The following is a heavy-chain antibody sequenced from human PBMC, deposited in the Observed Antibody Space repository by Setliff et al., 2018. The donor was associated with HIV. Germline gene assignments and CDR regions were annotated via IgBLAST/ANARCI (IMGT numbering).Heavy chain of an antibody. CDR1: GYTFTTYG. CDR2: ISPYSGNT. J-gene: IGHJ3*02. V-gene: IGHV1-18*01. CDR3: ARVAWYYSFWSGLGDAFDI. Sequence: ASVKVSCKASGYTFTTYGISWVRQAPGQGLQWSGWISPYSGNTNYAQKLQGRVTMTTDTSTSTAYMELRSLRSDDTAVYYCARVAWYYSFWSGLGDAFDIWGQGTMVTVSS. D-gene: IGHD3-3*01.